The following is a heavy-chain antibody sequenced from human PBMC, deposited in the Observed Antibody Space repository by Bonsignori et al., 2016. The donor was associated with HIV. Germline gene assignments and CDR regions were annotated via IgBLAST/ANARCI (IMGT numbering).Heavy chain of an antibody. CDR2: IFYSGTT. V-gene: IGHV4-59*11. J-gene: IGHJ4*02. D-gene: IGHD4-17*01. CDR3: ARGGTTVTTSGFFDF. Sequence: SETLSLTCTVSGDSLSDHYWIWIRQSPGKRMEWIGYIFYSGTTNYNPSLKSRLTMSVDTSKNQFSLRMTSVTPADTAVYYCARGGTTVTTSGFFDFWGQGTLVTVSS. CDR1: GDSLSDHY.